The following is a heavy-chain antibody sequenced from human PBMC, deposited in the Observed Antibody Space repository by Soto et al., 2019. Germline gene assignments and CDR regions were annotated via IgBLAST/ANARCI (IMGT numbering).Heavy chain of an antibody. V-gene: IGHV4-59*01. CDR1: GGSISSYY. J-gene: IGHJ4*01. Sequence: SETLSLTCTVFGGSISSYYWSWIRQPPGKGLEWIGYIHYSGSTNYNPSLESRVTISVDTSKNQFSLKLSSVTVADTAVYYCASWSVAGIQTFDYWGHGTLVTVSS. CDR2: IHYSGST. CDR3: ASWSVAGIQTFDY. D-gene: IGHD6-19*01.